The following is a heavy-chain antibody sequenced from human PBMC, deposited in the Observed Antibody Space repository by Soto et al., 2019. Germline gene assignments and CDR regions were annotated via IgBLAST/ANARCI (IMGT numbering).Heavy chain of an antibody. Sequence: QVQLQQSGAGLLKPSETLSLTCAVYGESFSAYIWTWIRQTPGKGLQWIGQINHSGSASYNPSFKSRVTISVHTSNSQFSLELSSVTAADTAVYYCARGLITGSHYSGGWYYFDSWGQGTQVTVSS. V-gene: IGHV4-34*01. CDR2: INHSGSA. D-gene: IGHD6-19*01. CDR3: ARGLITGSHYSGGWYYFDS. CDR1: GESFSAYI. J-gene: IGHJ4*02.